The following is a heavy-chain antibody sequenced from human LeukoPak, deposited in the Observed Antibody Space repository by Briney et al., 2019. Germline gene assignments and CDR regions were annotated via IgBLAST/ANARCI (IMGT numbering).Heavy chain of an antibody. CDR3: ARAVATIDMTIFDY. CDR1: GDSVSSNSAA. CDR2: TYYRSKWYN. D-gene: IGHD5-12*01. Sequence: SQTLSLTCAISGDSVSSNSAAWNWIRQSPSRGLEWLGRTYYRSKWYNDYAVSVKSRITINPDASKNQFSLQLNSVTPEDTAVYYCARAVATIDMTIFDYWGQGTLVTVSS. V-gene: IGHV6-1*01. J-gene: IGHJ4*02.